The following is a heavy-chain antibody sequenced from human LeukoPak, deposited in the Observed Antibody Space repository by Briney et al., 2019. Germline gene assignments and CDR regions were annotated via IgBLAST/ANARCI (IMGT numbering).Heavy chain of an antibody. Sequence: GGSLRLSCAASGFTFSAYDMNWVRQATGKGLEWVSTFSGSGGNTYYADSVKGRFTISRDNSKSTLYLQMNSLRAEDTAVYYCAKSGLNRFDYWGQGTLVTVSS. CDR1: GFTFSAYD. D-gene: IGHD2-15*01. V-gene: IGHV3-23*01. CDR2: FSGSGGNT. CDR3: AKSGLNRFDY. J-gene: IGHJ4*02.